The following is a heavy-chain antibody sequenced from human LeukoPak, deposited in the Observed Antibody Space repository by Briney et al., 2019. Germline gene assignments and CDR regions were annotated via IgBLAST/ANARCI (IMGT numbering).Heavy chain of an antibody. J-gene: IGHJ4*02. CDR3: EGGGDFLTGYWAH. D-gene: IGHD3-9*01. V-gene: IGHV1-18*04. CDR2: ISTNNGNT. CDR1: GYNFLTHG. Sequence: GASVKVSCKASGYNFLTHGISWVRQAPGQGPEWMGWISTNNGNTNYAQKFQGRVTMTTDTSTATVYMELRNLRSDDTAVYYCEGGGDFLTGYWAHWGQGTLVTVSS.